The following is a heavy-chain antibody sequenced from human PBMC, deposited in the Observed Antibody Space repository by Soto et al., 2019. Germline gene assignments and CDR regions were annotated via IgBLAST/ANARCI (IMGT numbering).Heavy chain of an antibody. Sequence: SLRLSCTTSGFTFGDYALSWVRQAPGKGLEWVGFIRRNAYGGTTDYAASVKGRFTISRDDSKSIAYLQMNSLRTEDTALYYCTRASSLDFDFWGQGTLVTSP. CDR2: IRRNAYGGTT. V-gene: IGHV3-49*04. CDR1: GFTFGDYA. CDR3: TRASSLDFDF. J-gene: IGHJ4*02. D-gene: IGHD3-16*01.